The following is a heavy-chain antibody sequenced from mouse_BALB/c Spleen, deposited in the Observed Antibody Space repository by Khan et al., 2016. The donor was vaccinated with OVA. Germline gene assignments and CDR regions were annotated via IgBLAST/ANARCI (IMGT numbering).Heavy chain of an antibody. V-gene: IGHV3-8*02. CDR1: GDSITSGY. J-gene: IGHJ4*01. Sequence: EVQLQESGPSLVKPSQTLSLTCSVTGDSITSGYWNWIRKFPGNKLEYMGYISYSGSTYYNPSLKSRISITRHTSKNQNFLQLNSVTTEYVATYYCANRYGGAMDYWGQGTSVPVSS. CDR2: ISYSGST. CDR3: ANRYGGAMDY. D-gene: IGHD2-14*01.